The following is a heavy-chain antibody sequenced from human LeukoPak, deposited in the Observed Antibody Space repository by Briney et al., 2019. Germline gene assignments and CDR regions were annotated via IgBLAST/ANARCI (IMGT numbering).Heavy chain of an antibody. J-gene: IGHJ4*02. V-gene: IGHV3-30*03. CDR2: ISFDGSNK. Sequence: HPGKSLRLSCAASGFTFSSYGMHWVRQAPGKGLEWVALISFDGSNKYYADSVKGLFTISRDNSKNTLYLQMSSLRAEDTAVYFCASNYASGSYFPSPDYWGQGTLVTVSS. CDR1: GFTFSSYG. CDR3: ASNYASGSYFPSPDY. D-gene: IGHD3-10*01.